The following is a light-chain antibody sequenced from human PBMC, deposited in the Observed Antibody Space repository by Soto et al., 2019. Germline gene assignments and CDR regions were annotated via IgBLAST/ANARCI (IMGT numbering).Light chain of an antibody. Sequence: QPVLTQPPSVSGAPGQRVTISCTGNSSNVGAGYDVHWYQQLPGAAPKLVIFGNRNRPSGVPERFSGSKSGTSASLAISGLQAEDEADYYCQAYDYSLTASVFGGGTKVTVL. CDR3: QAYDYSLTASV. CDR1: SSNVGAGYD. V-gene: IGLV1-40*01. J-gene: IGLJ3*02. CDR2: GNR.